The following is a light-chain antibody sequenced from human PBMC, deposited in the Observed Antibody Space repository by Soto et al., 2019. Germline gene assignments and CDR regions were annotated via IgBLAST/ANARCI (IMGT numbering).Light chain of an antibody. CDR2: GAS. CDR3: QRYFERPSMT. V-gene: IGKV3-15*01. J-gene: IGKJ1*01. Sequence: EVVMTQSPATLSVSPGERATLSCRASETVATNRALYQQKPGQAPGLRISGASTRAAGISVRVRGSGSGTGFTLTISIRRSEDSAIEDCQRYFERPSMTFGRGTKVDIK. CDR1: ETVATN.